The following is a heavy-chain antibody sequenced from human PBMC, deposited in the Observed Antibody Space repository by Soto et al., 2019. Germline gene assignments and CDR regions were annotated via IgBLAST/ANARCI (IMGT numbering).Heavy chain of an antibody. CDR2: IYYNGVA. V-gene: IGHV4-39*01. CDR3: ARQYGYNYGHIEH. CDR1: GGSISRIGYY. Sequence: PSETLSLTCTVSGGSISRIGYYWGWVRQPPGKGLEWIGSIYYNGVAHYSPSLETRLTISVDTSKNHFSLKLNSVTAADAAIYHCARQYGYNYGHIEHWGQGTVVTVSS. D-gene: IGHD5-18*01. J-gene: IGHJ4*02.